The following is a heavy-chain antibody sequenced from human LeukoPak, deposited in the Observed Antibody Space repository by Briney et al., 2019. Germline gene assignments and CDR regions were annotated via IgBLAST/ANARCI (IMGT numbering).Heavy chain of an antibody. CDR1: GYTFTSYY. D-gene: IGHD2-21*02. V-gene: IGHV1-46*01. CDR3: ASQPAYCGGDCYFYDY. CDR2: INPSGGST. J-gene: IGHJ4*02. Sequence: ASVKVSCKASGYTFTSYYMHWVRQAPGQGLEWMGIINPSGGSTSYAQKFQGRVTMTRDTSTSTVYMELSSLRSEDTAVYYCASQPAYCGGDCYFYDYWGQGTQVTVSS.